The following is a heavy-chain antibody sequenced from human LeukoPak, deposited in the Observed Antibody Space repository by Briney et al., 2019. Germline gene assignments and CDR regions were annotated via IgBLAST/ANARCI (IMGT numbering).Heavy chain of an antibody. CDR3: ARALHYYGSGFDY. CDR1: GGSVSSGRYY. J-gene: IGHJ4*02. Sequence: SETLSLTCTVSGGSVSSGRYYWSWIRQPPGKGLEWIGYIYYSGSTNYNPSLKSRVTISVDTSKNQFSLKLSSVTAADTAVYYCARALHYYGSGFDYWGQGTLVTVSS. V-gene: IGHV4-61*01. D-gene: IGHD3-10*01. CDR2: IYYSGST.